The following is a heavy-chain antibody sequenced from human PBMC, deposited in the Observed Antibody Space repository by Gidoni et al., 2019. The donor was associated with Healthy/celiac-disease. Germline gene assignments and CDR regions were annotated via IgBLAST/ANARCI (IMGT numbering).Heavy chain of an antibody. D-gene: IGHD6-19*01. Sequence: QVQLQESGPGLVKPSETLSLTCAVSGYSIRSGYYWGWIRQPPGKGLEWIGSIYHSGSTYYTPSLKSRVTISVDTSKNQFSLKLSSVTAADTAVYYCARVFAVADAFDIWGQGTMVTVSS. J-gene: IGHJ3*02. V-gene: IGHV4-38-2*01. CDR2: IYHSGST. CDR1: GYSIRSGYY. CDR3: ARVFAVADAFDI.